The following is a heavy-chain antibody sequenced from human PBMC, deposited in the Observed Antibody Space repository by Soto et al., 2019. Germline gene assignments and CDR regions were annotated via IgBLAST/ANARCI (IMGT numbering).Heavy chain of an antibody. CDR1: GFTFSSYD. Sequence: PGGSLRLSCEAFGFTFSSYDMHWVRQVTGKGLEWVSTINSAGATYYSDSVKGRFTISRENAKSSLYLQMNSLRAGDTAVYYCAREGGYCTISSCYRNGMDVWGRGTTVTVSS. CDR3: AREGGYCTISSCYRNGMDV. D-gene: IGHD2-2*01. V-gene: IGHV3-13*01. J-gene: IGHJ6*02. CDR2: INSAGAT.